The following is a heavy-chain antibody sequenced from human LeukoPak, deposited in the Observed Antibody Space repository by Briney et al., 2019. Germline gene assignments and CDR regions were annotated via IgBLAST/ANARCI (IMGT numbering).Heavy chain of an antibody. CDR2: IYYSGST. Sequence: PSETLSLTCTVSGGSISSSSYYWSWIRQPPGKGLEWIGYIYYSGSTNYNPSLKSRVTISVDTSKNQFSLKLSSVTAADTAVYYCARMVYLEWLSPEYAFDIWGQGTMVTVSS. CDR3: ARMVYLEWLSPEYAFDI. J-gene: IGHJ3*02. V-gene: IGHV4-61*01. CDR1: GGSISSSSYY. D-gene: IGHD3-3*01.